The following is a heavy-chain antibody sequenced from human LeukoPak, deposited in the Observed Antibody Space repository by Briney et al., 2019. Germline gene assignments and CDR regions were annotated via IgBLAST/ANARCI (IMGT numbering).Heavy chain of an antibody. CDR2: ISYDGSNK. D-gene: IGHD3-16*01. CDR1: GFTFSSYA. J-gene: IGHJ4*02. CDR3: ARDLGGYPDDPQYYFDY. V-gene: IGHV3-30-3*01. Sequence: GGSLRLSCAASGFTFSSYAMHWVRQAPGKGLEWVAVISYDGSNKYYADSVKGRFTISRDNSKNTLYLQMNSLRAEDTAVYYCARDLGGYPDDPQYYFDYWGQGTLVTVSS.